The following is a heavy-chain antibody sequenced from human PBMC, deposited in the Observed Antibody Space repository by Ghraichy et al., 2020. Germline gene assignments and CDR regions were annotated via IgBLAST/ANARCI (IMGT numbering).Heavy chain of an antibody. CDR2: ISSSSSYI. CDR3: ARDLYSSGWYPKNYWYFDL. J-gene: IGHJ2*01. V-gene: IGHV3-21*01. CDR1: GFTFSSYS. Sequence: GGSLRLSCAASGFTFSSYSMNWVRQAPGKGLEWVSSISSSSSYIYYADSVKGRFTISRDNAKNSLYLQMNSLRAEDTAVYYCARDLYSSGWYPKNYWYFDLWGRGTLVTVSS. D-gene: IGHD6-19*01.